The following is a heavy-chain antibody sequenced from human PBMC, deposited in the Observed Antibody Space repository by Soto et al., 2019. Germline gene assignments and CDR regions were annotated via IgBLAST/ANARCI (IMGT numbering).Heavy chain of an antibody. CDR3: AKSKGGTANGMDV. CDR2: ISWNSGTI. Sequence: EVQLVESGGGLVQPGRSLRPSCAASGFSFDEYGMHWVRQAPGKGLEWVSGISWNSGTIGYADSVKGRFSISRDNAKKSLYLQMNSLRAEDRALYYCAKSKGGTANGMDVWGQGTTVIVSS. D-gene: IGHD2-21*02. V-gene: IGHV3-9*01. CDR1: GFSFDEYG. J-gene: IGHJ6*02.